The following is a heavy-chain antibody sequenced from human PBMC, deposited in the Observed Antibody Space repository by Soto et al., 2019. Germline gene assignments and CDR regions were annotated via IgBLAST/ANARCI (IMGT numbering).Heavy chain of an antibody. CDR2: IYHSGST. Sequence: PTDTLFLCFTVTGCSIRSNNWSSTFRQPPGKGLEWIGEIYHSGSTNYNPSLKSRVTISVDKSKNQFSLKLSSVTAADTAVYYCARVKASGVNFDYWGQGTLVTVS. V-gene: IGHV4-4*02. J-gene: IGHJ4*02. D-gene: IGHD3-10*01. CDR1: GCSIRSNNW. CDR3: ARVKASGVNFDY.